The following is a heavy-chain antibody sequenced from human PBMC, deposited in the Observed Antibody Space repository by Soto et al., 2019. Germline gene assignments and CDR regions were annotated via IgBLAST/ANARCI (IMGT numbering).Heavy chain of an antibody. D-gene: IGHD2-21*01. J-gene: IGHJ4*02. CDR3: AKAPHQIGVGDPVED. CDR2: ISGSGGST. V-gene: IGHV3-23*01. CDR1: GFTFSSYA. Sequence: GESLKISCAASGFTFSSYAMSWVRQAPGKGLEWVSAISGSGGSTYYADSVKGRFTISRDNSKNTLYLQMNSLRAEDTAVYYCAKAPHQIGVGDPVEDWGQGTLVTVSS.